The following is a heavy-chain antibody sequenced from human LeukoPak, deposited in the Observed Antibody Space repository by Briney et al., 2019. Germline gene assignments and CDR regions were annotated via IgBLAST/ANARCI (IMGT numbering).Heavy chain of an antibody. D-gene: IGHD4-23*01. V-gene: IGHV3-53*01. CDR2: IYSAGNT. J-gene: IGHJ4*02. CDR1: GFTVSSNY. Sequence: GGSLRLSCAASGFTVSSNYMSWVRQAPGKGLEWVSVIYSAGNTYYTDSVKGRFTISRDNSKNTLYLQMNSLRAEDTAVYYCAKYAPPTTVVTRYFDYWGQGTLVTVSS. CDR3: AKYAPPTTVVTRYFDY.